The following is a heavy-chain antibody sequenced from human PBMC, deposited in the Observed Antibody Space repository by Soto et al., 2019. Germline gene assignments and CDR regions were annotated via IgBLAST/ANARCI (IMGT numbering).Heavy chain of an antibody. D-gene: IGHD1-26*01. J-gene: IGHJ6*02. CDR2: ISYDGSNK. CDR3: ARDVESGSSQYYYYYYGMDV. Sequence: LRLSCAASGFTFSSYAMHWVRQAPCKGLEWVAVISYDGSNKYYADSVKGRFTISRDNSKNTLYLQMNSLRAEDTAVYYCARDVESGSSQYYYYYYGMDVWGQGTTVTVYS. V-gene: IGHV3-30-3*01. CDR1: GFTFSSYA.